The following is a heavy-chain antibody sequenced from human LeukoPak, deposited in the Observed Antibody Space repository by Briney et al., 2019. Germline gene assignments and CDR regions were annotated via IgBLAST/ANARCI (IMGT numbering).Heavy chain of an antibody. CDR3: AKDATVTTYYFDF. D-gene: IGHD4-17*01. V-gene: IGHV3-23*01. CDR2: TSGRGGST. CDR1: GFTFTNYD. J-gene: IGHJ4*02. Sequence: GGSLRLSCAASGFTFTNYDMNWVRQAPGKGLEWVSTTSGRGGSTYYADSVKGRFTISRDNSKNTLYLQMNSLRADDTAVYYCAKDATVTTYYFDFWGQGTLVTVSS.